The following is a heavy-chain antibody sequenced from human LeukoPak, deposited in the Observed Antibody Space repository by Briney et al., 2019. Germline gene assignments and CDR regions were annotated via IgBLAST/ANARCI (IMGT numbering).Heavy chain of an antibody. Sequence: ASVKVSCKASGYTFTSYGISWVRQAPGQGLEWMGWISAYNGNTNYAQKLQGRVTMTTDTSTSTAYMELRSLRSDDTAVYYCARDRHYYGSGSYYNLFDYWGQGTLVTASS. J-gene: IGHJ4*02. CDR3: ARDRHYYGSGSYYNLFDY. V-gene: IGHV1-18*01. CDR1: GYTFTSYG. D-gene: IGHD3-10*01. CDR2: ISAYNGNT.